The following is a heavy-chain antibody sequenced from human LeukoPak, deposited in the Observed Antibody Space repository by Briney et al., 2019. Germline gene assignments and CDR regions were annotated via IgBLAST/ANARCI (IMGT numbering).Heavy chain of an antibody. Sequence: PGGSLRLSCAASGFTFSSSWMAWVRQAPGQGPERVASIKPDGSEKYYVDSVKGRFIISRDNAKNSLHLQMNSLRAEDTAVYYCARGAAVAAAVFDYWGQGILATVSS. J-gene: IGHJ4*02. CDR2: IKPDGSEK. D-gene: IGHD2-15*01. CDR3: ARGAAVAAAVFDY. CDR1: GFTFSSSW. V-gene: IGHV3-7*01.